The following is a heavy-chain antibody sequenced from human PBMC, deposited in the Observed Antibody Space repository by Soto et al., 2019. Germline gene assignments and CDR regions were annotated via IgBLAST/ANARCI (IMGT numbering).Heavy chain of an antibody. CDR1: GYDFARTW. CDR3: ARLVGAYDSYFDH. J-gene: IGHJ4*02. Sequence: PGESLKISCKASGYDFARTWIGWVRQLPGKGLDWPGIIYPGDSETRYSPSFRGQVTFSVDMSISTAYLQWSSLKTSDIAIYYCARLVGAYDSYFDHWGQGTRVTVSS. D-gene: IGHD5-12*01. CDR2: IYPGDSET. V-gene: IGHV5-51*01.